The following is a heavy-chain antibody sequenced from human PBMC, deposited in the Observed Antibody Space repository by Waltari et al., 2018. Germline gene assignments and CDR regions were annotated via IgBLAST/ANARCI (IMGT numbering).Heavy chain of an antibody. D-gene: IGHD5-12*01. CDR2: ISPIVGTA. CDR1: GGTFSSYA. V-gene: IGHV1-69*05. J-gene: IGHJ4*02. Sequence: QVQLVQSGAEVKKPGSSVKVSCKASGGTFSSYAISWVRQAPGQGLEWMVGISPIVGTANYAQKFQGRVTITTDESTSTAYMELSSLRSEDTAVYYCARESASGYDLDYWGQGTLVTVSS. CDR3: ARESASGYDLDY.